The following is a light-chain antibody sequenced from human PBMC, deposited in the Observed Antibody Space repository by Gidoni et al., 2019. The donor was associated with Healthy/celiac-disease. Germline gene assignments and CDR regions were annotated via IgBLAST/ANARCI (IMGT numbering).Light chain of an antibody. CDR3: QQYNNWYT. CDR2: GAS. J-gene: IGKJ2*01. Sequence: EIVITQSPATLSVSPGERATLSCRASQSVSSNLAWYQQKPGQAPRLLIYGASTRATGIPASFSGSGSGTEFTLTISSLQSEDFAVYYCQQYNNWYTFGQGTKLEIK. V-gene: IGKV3-15*01. CDR1: QSVSSN.